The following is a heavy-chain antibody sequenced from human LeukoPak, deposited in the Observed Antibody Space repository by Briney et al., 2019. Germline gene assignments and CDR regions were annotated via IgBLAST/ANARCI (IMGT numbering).Heavy chain of an antibody. D-gene: IGHD3-3*01. V-gene: IGHV1-24*01. CDR2: FDPEDGET. J-gene: IGHJ6*02. Sequence: ASVKVSCKVSGYTLTELSMHWVRQAPGKGLEWMGGFDPEDGETIYAQKFQGRVTMTRDTSTSTVYMELSSLRSEDTAVYYCARDLYYDFWSGYINYYYYGMDVWGQGTTVSVSS. CDR1: GYTLTELS. CDR3: ARDLYYDFWSGYINYYYYGMDV.